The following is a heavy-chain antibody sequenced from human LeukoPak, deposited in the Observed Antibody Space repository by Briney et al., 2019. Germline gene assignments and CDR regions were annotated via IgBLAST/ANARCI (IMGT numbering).Heavy chain of an antibody. CDR2: IYYSGST. CDR1: GGSISSSTSY. J-gene: IGHJ4*02. V-gene: IGHV4-39*01. CDR3: ARQRRHFDWLSEGGY. D-gene: IGHD3-9*01. Sequence: SETLSLTCTVSGGSISSSTSYWGWIRQPPGKGLEWIGSIYYSGSTYYNPSLKSRVTMSVDTSKNQFSLKLSSVTAADTAVYYCARQRRHFDWLSEGGYWGQGTLVTVSS.